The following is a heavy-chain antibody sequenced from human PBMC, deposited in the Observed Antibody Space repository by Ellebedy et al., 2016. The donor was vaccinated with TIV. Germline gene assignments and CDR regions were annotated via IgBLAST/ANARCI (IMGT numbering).Heavy chain of an antibody. Sequence: GESLKISCAGSGFTFSNYWMSWVRQAPGKGLEWVTGIIGSGGNTKYVDSVKGRFTISRDNSKNTLFLQMNSLRGEDTAVYYCARSPKDHFYHGMDVWGQGTTVTVSS. V-gene: IGHV3-23*01. CDR1: GFTFSNYW. J-gene: IGHJ6*02. CDR2: IIGSGGNT. D-gene: IGHD2/OR15-2a*01. CDR3: ARSPKDHFYHGMDV.